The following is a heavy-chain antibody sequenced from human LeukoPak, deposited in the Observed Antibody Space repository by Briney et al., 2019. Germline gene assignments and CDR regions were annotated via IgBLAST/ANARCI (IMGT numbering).Heavy chain of an antibody. CDR1: GGTFSSYA. D-gene: IGHD2-21*02. V-gene: IGHV1-69*04. J-gene: IGHJ4*02. Sequence: GASVKVSCKASGGTFSSYAISWVRQAPGQGLEWMGRIIPILGIANYAQKFQGRVTITADKSTSTAYMELSSLRSEDTAVYYCARNDIVVVTALDYWGQGTLVTVSS. CDR3: ARNDIVVVTALDY. CDR2: IIPILGIA.